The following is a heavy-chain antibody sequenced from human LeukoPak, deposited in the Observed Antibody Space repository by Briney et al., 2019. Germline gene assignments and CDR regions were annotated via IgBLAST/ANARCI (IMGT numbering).Heavy chain of an antibody. Sequence: SETLSLICTVSGGSISSYYWSWIRQPPGKGLEWIGYIYYSGSTNYNPSLKSRVTISVDTSKNQFSLKLSSVTAADTAVYYCASGYSGYPYYFDYWGQGTLVTVSS. V-gene: IGHV4-59*01. D-gene: IGHD5-12*01. J-gene: IGHJ4*02. CDR2: IYYSGST. CDR1: GGSISSYY. CDR3: ASGYSGYPYYFDY.